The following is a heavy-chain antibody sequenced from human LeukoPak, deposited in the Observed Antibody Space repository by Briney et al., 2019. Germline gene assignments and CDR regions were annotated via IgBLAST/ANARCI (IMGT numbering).Heavy chain of an antibody. J-gene: IGHJ6*03. CDR3: AREGGWADTPNMDV. D-gene: IGHD6-19*01. CDR2: ISSSSGTI. Sequence: PGVSLRLSCAASGFTFSNYNMNWVRQAPGKGLEWVSYISSSSGTIYYADSVKGRFTISRNNAKNSLSLQMNSLRAEDTAVYYCAREGGWADTPNMDVWGKGTTVTVS. V-gene: IGHV3-48*01. CDR1: GFTFSNYN.